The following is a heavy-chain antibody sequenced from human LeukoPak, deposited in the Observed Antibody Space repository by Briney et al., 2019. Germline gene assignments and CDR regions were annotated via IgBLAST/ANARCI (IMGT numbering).Heavy chain of an antibody. J-gene: IGHJ3*02. CDR3: ARDRLRTGAFDI. V-gene: IGHV3-11*01. CDR1: GFTFSDYY. CDR2: ISSSSSTM. Sequence: GVTLRLSCAASGFTFSDYYMSWIRQAPGKGLEEVSYISSSSSTMYYAGTVKSRFTISRDNAKNALYLQMNSLRAEDTAVYYCARDRLRTGAFDIWGQGTMVTVSS. D-gene: IGHD1-14*01.